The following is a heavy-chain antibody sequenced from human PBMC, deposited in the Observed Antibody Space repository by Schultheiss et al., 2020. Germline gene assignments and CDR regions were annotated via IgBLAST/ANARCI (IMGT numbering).Heavy chain of an antibody. Sequence: SETLSLTCTVSGGSISSYYWSWIRQPPGKGLEWIGSIYYSGSTYYNPSFESRITISVDTSKNQFSLKLSSVTVADTAVYYCASLGYSGYDFDPWGQGTLVTVSS. J-gene: IGHJ5*02. D-gene: IGHD5-12*01. CDR3: ASLGYSGYDFDP. CDR1: GGSISSYY. V-gene: IGHV4-59*05. CDR2: IYYSGST.